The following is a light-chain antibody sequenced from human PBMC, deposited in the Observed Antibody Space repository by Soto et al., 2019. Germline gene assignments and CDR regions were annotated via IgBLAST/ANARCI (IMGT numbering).Light chain of an antibody. V-gene: IGKV3-20*01. CDR2: GAS. J-gene: IGKJ1*01. CDR3: QHYGSSPP. CDR1: QSVSSSY. Sequence: EIVLTQSPGTLSLSPGERATLSCRASQSVSSSYLAWYQQKPGQAPRLLIYGASSRATGIPDRFSGSGSGTDFTLTISRLEPEDFAVFHCQHYGSSPPFGQGTKVDIK.